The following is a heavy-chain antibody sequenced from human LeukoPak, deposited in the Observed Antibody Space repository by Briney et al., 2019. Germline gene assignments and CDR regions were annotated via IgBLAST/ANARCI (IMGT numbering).Heavy chain of an antibody. Sequence: SETPSLTCAVSGGSISSGGYSWSWIRQPPGKGLEWIGYIYHSGSTYYNPSLKSRVTISVGRSKNQFSLKLSSVTAADTAVYYCARARGFLEWLTFDYWGQGTLVTVSS. J-gene: IGHJ4*02. CDR3: ARARGFLEWLTFDY. V-gene: IGHV4-30-2*01. D-gene: IGHD3-3*01. CDR1: GGSISSGGYS. CDR2: IYHSGST.